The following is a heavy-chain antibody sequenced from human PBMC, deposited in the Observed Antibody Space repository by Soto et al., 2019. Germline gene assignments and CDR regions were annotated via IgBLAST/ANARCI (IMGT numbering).Heavy chain of an antibody. Sequence: GGSLRLSCAASGFTFSSSAMSWVRQAPGKGLEWVSAISGSGGSTYYADSVKGRFTISRDNSKNTLYLQMNSLRAEDTAVYYCAKGRDGYYDFWSGYYSDYWGQGTLVTGSS. D-gene: IGHD3-3*01. CDR1: GFTFSSSA. CDR3: AKGRDGYYDFWSGYYSDY. J-gene: IGHJ4*02. V-gene: IGHV3-23*01. CDR2: ISGSGGST.